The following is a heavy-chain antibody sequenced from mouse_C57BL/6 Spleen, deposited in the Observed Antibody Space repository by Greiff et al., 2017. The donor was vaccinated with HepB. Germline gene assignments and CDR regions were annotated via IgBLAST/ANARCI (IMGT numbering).Heavy chain of an antibody. Sequence: VQLQQSGAELVRPGASVKLSCTASGFNIKDDYMHWVKQRPEQGLEWIGWIDPENGDTEYASKFQGKATITADPSSNAAYLQLSSLTSEDTAVYYCTTEGYGNYYFDYWGQGTALTVSS. CDR1: GFNIKDDY. V-gene: IGHV14-4*01. J-gene: IGHJ2*01. D-gene: IGHD2-10*02. CDR2: IDPENGDT. CDR3: TTEGYGNYYFDY.